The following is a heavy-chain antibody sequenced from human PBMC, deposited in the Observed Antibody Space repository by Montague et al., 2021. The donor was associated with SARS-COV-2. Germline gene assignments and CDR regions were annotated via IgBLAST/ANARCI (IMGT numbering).Heavy chain of an antibody. CDR3: ARGGSDISAGGLPYFDD. V-gene: IGHV3-53*01. J-gene: IGHJ4*02. CDR2: IYSGGSP. D-gene: IGHD2-8*02. CDR1: GFTVGGNY. Sequence: SLRLSCAASGFTVGGNYMSWVRQAPGKGLEWVSVIYSGGSPYYADSVRGRFTISRDNSKNTLYLQMNSLRAEDTAVYFCARGGSDISAGGLPYFDDWGQGTLVTVSS.